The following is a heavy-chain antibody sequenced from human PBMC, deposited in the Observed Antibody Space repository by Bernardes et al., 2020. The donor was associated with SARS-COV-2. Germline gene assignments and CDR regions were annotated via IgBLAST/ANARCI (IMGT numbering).Heavy chain of an antibody. CDR3: ATTPSMSGIDV. CDR2: IYLSGST. Sequence: SETLSLTCTVSGGSISSSVYYWGWIRQPLGKGLEWIGSIYLSGSTFYKPSLESRITIFVDASKNQFSLKLSSVTAADTAVYYCATTPSMSGIDVWGQGTTVVVSS. J-gene: IGHJ6*02. CDR1: GGSISSSVYY. V-gene: IGHV4-39*01.